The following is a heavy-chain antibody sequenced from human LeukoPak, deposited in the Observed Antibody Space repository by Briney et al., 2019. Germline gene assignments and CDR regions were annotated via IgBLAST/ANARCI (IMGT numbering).Heavy chain of an antibody. CDR2: IYNSWST. D-gene: IGHD3-16*01. V-gene: IGHV4-39*01. CDR3: ARNITSLIPPGYFDY. CDR1: GGSIGSGRYY. Sequence: PSETLSLTCTVSGGSIGSGRYYWAWIRQPPGKGLEWIGSIYNSWSTSCNPSLKSRVAMSVDTSKNQFSLRLSSVTAADTAVYYCARNITSLIPPGYFDYWGQGTLVAVSS. J-gene: IGHJ4*02.